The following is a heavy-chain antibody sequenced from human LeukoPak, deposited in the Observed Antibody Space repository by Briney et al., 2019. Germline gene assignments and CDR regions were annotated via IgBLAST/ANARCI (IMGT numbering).Heavy chain of an antibody. Sequence: SGTLSLTCAVSGGSISGYFWSWSRQPPGKGLEWIGYIYYTGSTIYNPSLRSRVTMSVDVSNNQFSLDLTSVTAADTAVYYCARHDPVGHFLRGMDVWGQGTTVTVSS. J-gene: IGHJ6*02. D-gene: IGHD2/OR15-2a*01. V-gene: IGHV4-59*08. CDR1: GGSISGYF. CDR3: ARHDPVGHFLRGMDV. CDR2: IYYTGST.